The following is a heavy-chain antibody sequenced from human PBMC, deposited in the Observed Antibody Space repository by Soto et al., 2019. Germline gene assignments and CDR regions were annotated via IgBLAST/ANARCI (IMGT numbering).Heavy chain of an antibody. CDR2: IIPISVTA. Sequence: QVQLVQSGAEVKKPGSSVKVSCKASGGTFSSYAISWVRQAPGQGLEWMGGIIPISVTANYAQKFQGRVTITADESTITAYMELSSLRSEDTAVYYCARSQGSSTSLEIYYYYYYGMDVWGQGTTVTVSS. J-gene: IGHJ6*02. CDR3: ARSQGSSTSLEIYYYYYYGMDV. CDR1: GGTFSSYA. V-gene: IGHV1-69*01. D-gene: IGHD2-2*01.